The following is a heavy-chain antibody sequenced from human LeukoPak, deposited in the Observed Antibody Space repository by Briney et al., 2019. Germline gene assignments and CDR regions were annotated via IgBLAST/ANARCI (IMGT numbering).Heavy chain of an antibody. V-gene: IGHV4-61*02. D-gene: IGHD6-13*01. CDR2: IYTSGST. J-gene: IGHJ6*03. Sequence: SQTLSLTCTVSGGSISSGSYYWSWIRQPAGKGLEWIGRIYTSGSTNYNPSLKSRVTISVDTSKNQFSLKLSSVTAADTAVYYCARGFSSSWSTYYYYYMDVWGKGTTVTISS. CDR1: GGSISSGSYY. CDR3: ARGFSSSWSTYYYYYMDV.